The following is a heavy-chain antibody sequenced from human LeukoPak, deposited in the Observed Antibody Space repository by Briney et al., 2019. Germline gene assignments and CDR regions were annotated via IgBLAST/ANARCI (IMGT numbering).Heavy chain of an antibody. CDR3: ARHSYSSSWRGNGEYV. CDR2: IYYSGST. Sequence: SETLSLTCTVSGGSISSSSYYWGWIRQPPGKGLEWIGSIYYSGSTYYNPSLKSRVTISVDTSKNQFSLKLSSVTAADTAVYYCARHSYSSSWRGNGEYVWGQGTTVTVSS. V-gene: IGHV4-39*01. J-gene: IGHJ6*02. CDR1: GGSISSSSYY. D-gene: IGHD6-13*01.